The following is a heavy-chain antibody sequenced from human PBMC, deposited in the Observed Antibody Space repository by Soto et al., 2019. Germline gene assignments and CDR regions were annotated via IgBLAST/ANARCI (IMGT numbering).Heavy chain of an antibody. V-gene: IGHV1-46*03. CDR1: GCIFTDYY. D-gene: IGHD6-13*01. J-gene: IGHJ4*02. CDR2: INPSGSGT. Sequence: ASVKVSCKASGCIFTDYYIYWVRQAPGQGLEWLGMINPSGSGTNYAQKFQGRVTMTRDTSTTTVDMELSSLRSDDTAVYYCGRTLASAGTDYWGQGTQVTVSS. CDR3: GRTLASAGTDY.